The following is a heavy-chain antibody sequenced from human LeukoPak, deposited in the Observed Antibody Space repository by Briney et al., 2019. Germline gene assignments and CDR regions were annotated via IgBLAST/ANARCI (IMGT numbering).Heavy chain of an antibody. CDR3: AKDLNIYDSSGYAIDY. J-gene: IGHJ4*02. D-gene: IGHD3-22*01. CDR1: GFTFSSYA. Sequence: PGGSLRLSCAASGFTFSSYAMSWVRQAPGKGLEWVSAISGSGRGTYYADSVKGRFAISRDNSKNTVYLQMNSLRAEDTAVYYCAKDLNIYDSSGYAIDYWGQGTLVTVSS. V-gene: IGHV3-23*01. CDR2: ISGSGRGT.